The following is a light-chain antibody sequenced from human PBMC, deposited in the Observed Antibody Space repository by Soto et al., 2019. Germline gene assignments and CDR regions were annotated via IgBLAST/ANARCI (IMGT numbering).Light chain of an antibody. CDR1: SSNIGAGYD. V-gene: IGLV1-40*01. CDR3: QSHDSSLSAWV. J-gene: IGLJ3*02. CDR2: GNS. Sequence: QAVVTQPPSVSGAPGQRVTISCTGSSSNIGAGYDVHWYQQLPGTAPKLLIYGNSNRPSGVPDRFSGSKSGTSASLAITGLQAEDEADYYCQSHDSSLSAWVFGGGTKLTVL.